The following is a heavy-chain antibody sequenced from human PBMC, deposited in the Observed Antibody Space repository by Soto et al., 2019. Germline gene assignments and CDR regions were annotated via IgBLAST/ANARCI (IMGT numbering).Heavy chain of an antibody. J-gene: IGHJ6*02. CDR3: ARSSATPNGWWGFGLDV. CDR2: ISSSSTNTI. V-gene: IGHV3-11*01. D-gene: IGHD2-15*01. Sequence: GGSLRLSCAASGFTFSDYYMTWIRQAPGKGLEWVSYISSSSTNTINYADSVKGRFTISRDNAKNSLFLQINSLRAEDTAVYYCARSSATPNGWWGFGLDVWGQGXSVTVYS. CDR1: GFTFSDYY.